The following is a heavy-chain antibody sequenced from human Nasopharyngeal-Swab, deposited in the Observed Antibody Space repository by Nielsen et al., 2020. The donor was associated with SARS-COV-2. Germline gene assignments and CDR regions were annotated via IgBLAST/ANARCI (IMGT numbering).Heavy chain of an antibody. J-gene: IGHJ4*02. CDR3: AREQYYYDSSGYYGTTGVDY. Sequence: SETLSLTCTVSGGSISSSSYYWSWIRQPPGKGLEWIGYIYYSGSTYYNPSLKSRVTISVDTSKNQFSLKLSSVTAADTAVYYCAREQYYYDSSGYYGTTGVDYWGQGTLVTVSS. D-gene: IGHD3-22*01. CDR1: GGSISSSSYY. CDR2: IYYSGST. V-gene: IGHV4-30-4*01.